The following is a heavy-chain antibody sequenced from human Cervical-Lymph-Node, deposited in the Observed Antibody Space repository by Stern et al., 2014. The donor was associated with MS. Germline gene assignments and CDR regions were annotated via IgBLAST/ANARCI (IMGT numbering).Heavy chain of an antibody. CDR2: IRFKSNSYTT. V-gene: IGHV3-72*01. D-gene: IGHD5-18*01. CDR3: ARVGYSDPNFDY. CDR1: GLIFSDHY. J-gene: IGHJ4*02. Sequence: EVQLLESGGGLVQPGGSLRLSCAASGLIFSDHYMDWVRQAPGKGLEWVGRIRFKSNSYTTEYATSVRGRFTLSRDDSKNSRSCQLNSLKTEDTAVYYCARVGYSDPNFDYWGQGTLVTVSP.